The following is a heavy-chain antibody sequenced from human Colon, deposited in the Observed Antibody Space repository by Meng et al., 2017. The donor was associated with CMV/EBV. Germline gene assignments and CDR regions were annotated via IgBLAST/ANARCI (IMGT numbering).Heavy chain of an antibody. V-gene: IGHV4-4*07. CDR2: IYSNGRI. J-gene: IGHJ1*01. CDR3: GRAGARGVPIDV. CDR1: GGSVRRHY. D-gene: IGHD3-10*01. Sequence: VQWQEWGPGLVKSSETLPRPCTVAGGSVRRHYWTWIRRPAGEGLQWLGRIYSNGRIDENYSLRSRVTISVDTSKNQLSLRLTSVTAADTAVYYCGRAGARGVPIDVWGRGTLVTVSS.